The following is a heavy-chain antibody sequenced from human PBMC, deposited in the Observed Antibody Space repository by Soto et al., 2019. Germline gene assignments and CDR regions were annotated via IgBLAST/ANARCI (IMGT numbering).Heavy chain of an antibody. CDR1: GYTFTSYG. D-gene: IGHD2-21*02. J-gene: IGHJ4*02. Sequence: QVQLVQSGAEVKKPGASVKVSCKASGYTFTSYGICWVRQAPGQGSEWMGWISAYDGKTNYAEKLQGRVTMTTDTATSTADMELRSLRSDDTAVYYCGRTGAVCGGDCFTFDYWGQGTLVTVSS. V-gene: IGHV1-18*04. CDR2: ISAYDGKT. CDR3: GRTGAVCGGDCFTFDY.